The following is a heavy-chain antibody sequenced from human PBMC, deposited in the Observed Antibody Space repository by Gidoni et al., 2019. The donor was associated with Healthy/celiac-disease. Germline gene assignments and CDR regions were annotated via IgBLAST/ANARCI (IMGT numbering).Heavy chain of an antibody. CDR2: IRSNANSYAT. V-gene: IGHV3-73*02. CDR3: TSLTTADY. CDR1: GFTFRGSA. Sequence: EVQLVASGGGLVQTGGSLQLSCEAPGFTFRGSAMHWVRQDSGKGLDWVGRIRSNANSYATAYAASVKGRFTISRDDSKNTAYLQMNSLKTEDTAVYFCTSLTTADYWGQGTLVTVSS. J-gene: IGHJ4*02. D-gene: IGHD4-4*01.